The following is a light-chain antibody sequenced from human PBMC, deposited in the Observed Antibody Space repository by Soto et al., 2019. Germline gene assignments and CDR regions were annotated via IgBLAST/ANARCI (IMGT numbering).Light chain of an antibody. CDR3: SSYTTSNTGL. CDR1: TSDVGGFDS. Sequence: QSVLTQPASVSGSPGQSITISCTATTSDVGGFDSVSWYQQHPGTAPRVIIYEVSNRPSGVSYRFSGSKSANTASLTISGLQADDEADYYCSSYTTSNTGLFGGGTKPTVL. J-gene: IGLJ3*02. V-gene: IGLV2-14*01. CDR2: EVS.